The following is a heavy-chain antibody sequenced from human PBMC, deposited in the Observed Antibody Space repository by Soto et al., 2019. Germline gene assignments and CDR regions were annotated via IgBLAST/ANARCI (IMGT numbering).Heavy chain of an antibody. CDR1: GFTFNSYA. J-gene: IGHJ4*02. D-gene: IGHD1-26*01. Sequence: EVQLLECGGGLVQSGGSLRLACAASGFTFNSYAMGWVRQAPGKGLEWVSTITGSGSGTYYVDSLKGRFTISRDNSKNTVYLQMNSLRAEDTAVYYCAKGWGRFDYWGQGTLVTVSS. CDR3: AKGWGRFDY. V-gene: IGHV3-23*01. CDR2: ITGSGSGT.